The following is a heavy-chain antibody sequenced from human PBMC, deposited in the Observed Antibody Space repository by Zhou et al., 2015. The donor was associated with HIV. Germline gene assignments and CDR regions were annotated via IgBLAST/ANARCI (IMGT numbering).Heavy chain of an antibody. CDR3: AREDGSGRGNVEDYFDY. D-gene: IGHD3-10*01. J-gene: IGHJ4*02. CDR2: IIPILGIA. CDR1: GGTFSSYT. V-gene: IGHV1-69*08. Sequence: QVQLVQSGAEVKKPGSSVKVSCKASGGTFSSYTISWVRQAPGQGLEWMGRIIPILGIANYAQKFQGRVTITADKSTSTAYMELSSLRSEDTAVYYCAREDGSGRGNVEDYFDYWGQGTLVTVSS.